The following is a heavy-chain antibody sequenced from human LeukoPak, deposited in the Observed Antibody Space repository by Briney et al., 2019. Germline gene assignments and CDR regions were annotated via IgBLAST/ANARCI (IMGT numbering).Heavy chain of an antibody. J-gene: IGHJ3*01. Sequence: PVRSLRLSCAASGFTFGTYGMYWVRQTPGKGLERMAVISDDGKNKDYADSVKGRFAISRDDFKNMLYLHMDSLRADDTAVYYCAKGTYKSILLQGIAFDVWGQGTRVT. V-gene: IGHV3-30*18. D-gene: IGHD1-20*01. CDR2: ISDDGKNK. CDR1: GFTFGTYG. CDR3: AKGTYKSILLQGIAFDV.